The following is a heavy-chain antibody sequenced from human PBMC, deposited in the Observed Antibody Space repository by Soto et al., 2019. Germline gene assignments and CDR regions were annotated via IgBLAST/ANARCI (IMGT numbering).Heavy chain of an antibody. V-gene: IGHV5-10-1*03. CDR2: IDPSDSYT. CDR3: ARVHKNWFDS. CDR1: GYNFTAFW. Sequence: EVQLVQSGAEVKKPGESLRVSCKASGYNFTAFWIHWVRQMPGKGLEWLGKIDPSDSYTNYSPSFEGHATISTDNSITTAYLQWSSLRASDTALYFCARVHKNWFDSWAQGTMVTVSS. J-gene: IGHJ5*01.